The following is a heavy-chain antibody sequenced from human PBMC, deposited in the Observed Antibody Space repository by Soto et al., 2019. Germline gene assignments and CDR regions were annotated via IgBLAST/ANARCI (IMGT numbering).Heavy chain of an antibody. V-gene: IGHV4-61*01. J-gene: IGHJ6*02. CDR3: ARESSIAAAYYYYYGMDV. Sequence: SETLSLTCTVSGGSVSSGSYYWSWIRQPPGKGLEWIGYIYYSGSTSYNPSLKSRVTISVDTSKNQFSLKLSSVTAADTAVYYCARESSIAAAYYYYYGMDVWGQGTTVTVSS. D-gene: IGHD6-13*01. CDR2: IYYSGST. CDR1: GGSVSSGSYY.